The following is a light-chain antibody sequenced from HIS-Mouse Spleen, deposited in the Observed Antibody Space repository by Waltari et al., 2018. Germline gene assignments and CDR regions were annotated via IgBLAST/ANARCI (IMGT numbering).Light chain of an antibody. CDR2: KAS. CDR1: QSISSW. Sequence: TCRASQSISSWLAWYQQKPGKAPKLLIYKASSLESGVPSRFSGSGSGTEFTLTISSLQPDDFATYYCQQYNSYIFTFGPGTKVDIK. J-gene: IGKJ3*01. V-gene: IGKV1-5*03. CDR3: QQYNSYIFT.